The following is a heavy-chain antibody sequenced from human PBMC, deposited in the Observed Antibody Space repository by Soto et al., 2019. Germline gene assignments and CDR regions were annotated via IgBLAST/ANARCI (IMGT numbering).Heavy chain of an antibody. Sequence: ASVKVSCKVSGYTLTELSMHWVRQAPGKGLEWMGGFDPEDGETIYAQKFQGRVTMTEDTSTDTAYMELSSLRSEDTAVYYCATIFGSARPFYVFDYWGQGTLVTVSS. D-gene: IGHD3-3*01. J-gene: IGHJ4*02. CDR2: FDPEDGET. CDR3: ATIFGSARPFYVFDY. CDR1: GYTLTELS. V-gene: IGHV1-24*01.